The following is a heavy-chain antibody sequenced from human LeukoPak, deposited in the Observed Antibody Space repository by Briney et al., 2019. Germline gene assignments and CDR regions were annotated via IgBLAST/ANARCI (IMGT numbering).Heavy chain of an antibody. V-gene: IGHV4-39*07. J-gene: IGHJ5*02. CDR3: ARDGHVDTAMVTDP. CDR1: GGSISSYY. D-gene: IGHD5-18*01. CDR2: IYYSGST. Sequence: SETLSLTCTVSGGSISSYYWGWIRQPPGKGLEWIGSIYYSGSTYYNPSLKSRVTISVDTSKNQFSLKLSSVTAADTAVYHCARDGHVDTAMVTDPWGQGTLVTVSS.